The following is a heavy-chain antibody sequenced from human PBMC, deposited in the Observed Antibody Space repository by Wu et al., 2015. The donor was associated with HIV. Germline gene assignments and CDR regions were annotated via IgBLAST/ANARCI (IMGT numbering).Heavy chain of an antibody. J-gene: IGHJ4*02. Sequence: QVQLLQSGAEVKNPGSSVRVSCKASGRHLQQLWSQLGATGPGQGLEWVGRLIPMYGTANYAQKFQDRVTITADESTSTAYMDVSSLRSDDTAVYYCTGGGGRTSMDPFDFWGQGTLVTVSS. CDR2: LIPMYGTA. D-gene: IGHD5-18*01. V-gene: IGHV1-69*13. CDR1: GRHLQQLW. CDR3: TGGGGRTSMDPFDF.